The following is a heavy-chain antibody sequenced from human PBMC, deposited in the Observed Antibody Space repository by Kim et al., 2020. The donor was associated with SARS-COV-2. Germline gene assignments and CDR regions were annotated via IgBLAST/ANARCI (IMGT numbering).Heavy chain of an antibody. CDR2: IKQAGSEK. D-gene: IGHD5-12*01. J-gene: IGHJ4*02. Sequence: GGSLRLSCEASGFSFSTYWMSWVRQAPGKGLEWVASIKQAGSEKYYVDSVKGRFTISRDDAKNSLFVQMSSLRAEDTAVYYCARLPYSFAFEYWGQGTPVTVSS. CDR3: ARLPYSFAFEY. V-gene: IGHV3-7*01. CDR1: GFSFSTYW.